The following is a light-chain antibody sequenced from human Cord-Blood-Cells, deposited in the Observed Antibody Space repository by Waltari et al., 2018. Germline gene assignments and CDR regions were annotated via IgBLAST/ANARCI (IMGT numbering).Light chain of an antibody. J-gene: IGKJ2*02. CDR3: MQSIQLPRT. CDR2: EVS. Sequence: DMVLPQTHSSLPVPPGKPAPSPSNPSQSLRHSDGKPYLYWYLQKPGQSPQLLIYEVSNRFSGVPDRFSGSGSGTDFTLKISRVEAEDVGVYYCMQSIQLPRTFGQGTKLEIK. CDR1: QSLRHSDGKPY. V-gene: IGKV2D-29*02.